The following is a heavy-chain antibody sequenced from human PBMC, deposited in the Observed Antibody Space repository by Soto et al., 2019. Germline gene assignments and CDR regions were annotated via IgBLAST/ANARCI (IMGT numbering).Heavy chain of an antibody. D-gene: IGHD3-10*01. CDR2: IYYSGST. CDR1: GGSISSSSYY. CDR3: ARREIWFGEPIWYFDL. V-gene: IGHV4-39*01. Sequence: QLQLQESGPGLVKPSETLSLTCTVSGGSISSSSYYWGWIRQPPGKGLEWIGSIYYSGSTYYNPSLKSRVTISVDTSKNQFSLKLSSVTAADTAVYYCARREIWFGEPIWYFDLWGRGTLVTVSS. J-gene: IGHJ2*01.